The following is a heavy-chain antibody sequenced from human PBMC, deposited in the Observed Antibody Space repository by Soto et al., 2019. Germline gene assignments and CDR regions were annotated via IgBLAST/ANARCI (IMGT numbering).Heavy chain of an antibody. J-gene: IGHJ4*02. CDR3: ARDFNYYGSGSIDY. Sequence: PGGSLRLSCAASGFTFSDYYMSWIRQAPGKGLEWVSYISTSGSTIYYEDSVKGRFTISRDNAKNSLYLQMTTLRAEDTAVYYWARDFNYYGSGSIDYWGQGTLVTVSS. V-gene: IGHV3-11*01. CDR1: GFTFSDYY. D-gene: IGHD3-10*01. CDR2: ISTSGSTI.